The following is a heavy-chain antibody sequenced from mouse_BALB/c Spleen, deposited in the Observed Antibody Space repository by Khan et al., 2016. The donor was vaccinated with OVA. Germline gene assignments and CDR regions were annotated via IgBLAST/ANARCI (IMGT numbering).Heavy chain of an antibody. CDR2: INPNNGVT. V-gene: IGHV1-18*01. Sequence: VRLQQSGPELVKPGTSVKIPCKASGYTFTDYNMDWVKQSHGKSLEWIGDINPNNGVTFYNQKLTGKATLTVDKSSSTAYMELRSLTSEDTAVYYCAREWASWFAYWGQGTLVTVSA. CDR1: GYTFTDYN. J-gene: IGHJ3*01. CDR3: AREWASWFAY.